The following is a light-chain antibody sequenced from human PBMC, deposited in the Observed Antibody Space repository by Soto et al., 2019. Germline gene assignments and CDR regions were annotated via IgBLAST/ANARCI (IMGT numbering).Light chain of an antibody. CDR1: QSVSSN. Sequence: EIVMTQSPATLSVSPAERATLSCRASQSVSSNLAWYQQKPGQAPRLLIYGASTRATGIPARFSGSGSGTEFTLTISSLQSEDFAVYYCQQYHNWPPITFGQGTRLEIK. CDR3: QQYHNWPPIT. CDR2: GAS. J-gene: IGKJ5*01. V-gene: IGKV3-15*01.